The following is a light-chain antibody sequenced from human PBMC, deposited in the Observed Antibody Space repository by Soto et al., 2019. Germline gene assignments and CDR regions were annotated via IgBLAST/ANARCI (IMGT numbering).Light chain of an antibody. V-gene: IGKV3-20*01. CDR3: QQYGSSPWT. Sequence: EIVLTRSPGTLSLSPGERATLSCRASRSVSSSYLAWYQQKPGQAPRPLIYGASSRAIGIPDRFSGSGSGTDFTLTISRLEPEDFAVYYCQQYGSSPWTFGQGTNVDI. CDR1: RSVSSSY. J-gene: IGKJ1*01. CDR2: GAS.